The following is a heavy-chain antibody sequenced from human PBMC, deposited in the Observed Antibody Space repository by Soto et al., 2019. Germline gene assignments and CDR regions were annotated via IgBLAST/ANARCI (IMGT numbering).Heavy chain of an antibody. V-gene: IGHV1-8*01. CDR2: MNPNSGNT. CDR3: ARGRRAAAGTVGEDY. Sequence: ASVKVSCKASGYTFTSYDINWVRQATGQGLEWMGWMNPNSGNTGYAQKFQGRVTMTRNTSISTAYMEPSSLRSEDTAVYYCARGRRAAAGTVGEDYWGQGTLVTVSS. J-gene: IGHJ4*02. D-gene: IGHD6-13*01. CDR1: GYTFTSYD.